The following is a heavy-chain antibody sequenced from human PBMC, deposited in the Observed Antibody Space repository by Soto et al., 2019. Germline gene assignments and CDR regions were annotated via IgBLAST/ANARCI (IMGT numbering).Heavy chain of an antibody. CDR2: IIPIFGTT. D-gene: IGHD6-6*01. CDR1: GGSFNNFA. Sequence: VQLVQSGAEVKKPASSVKVSCKTSGGSFNNFAFAWVRQAPGQGLEWMGGIIPIFGTTYSAQKFQGRVTMTADESTSTAYMELSSLRSEDTAVYYRGVTSSSGFGILDYWGRGTLVTVSA. V-gene: IGHV1-69*12. CDR3: GVTSSSGFGILDY. J-gene: IGHJ4*02.